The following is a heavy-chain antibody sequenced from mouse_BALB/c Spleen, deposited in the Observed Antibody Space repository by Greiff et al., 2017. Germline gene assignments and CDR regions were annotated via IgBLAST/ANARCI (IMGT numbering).Heavy chain of an antibody. D-gene: IGHD2-2*01. J-gene: IGHJ3*01. CDR3: ARRGYGYDEVAY. CDR2: IDPANGNT. Sequence: EVKLQESGAELVKPGASVKLSCTASGFNIKDTYMHWVKQRPEQGLEWIGRIDPANGNTKYDPKFQGKATITADTSSNTAYLQLSSLTSEDTAVYYCARRGYGYDEVAYWGQGTLVTVSA. CDR1: GFNIKDTY. V-gene: IGHV14-3*02.